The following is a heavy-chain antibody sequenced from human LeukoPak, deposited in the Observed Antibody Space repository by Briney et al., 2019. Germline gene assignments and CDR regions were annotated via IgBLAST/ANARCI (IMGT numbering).Heavy chain of an antibody. CDR3: ARRDIVVVPGYDSSGLRVAFDI. Sequence: PGESLKISCKGSGYSFTSYWIGWVRQMPGKGLEWMGIIYPGDSDTRYSPSFQGQVTISADKSISTAYLQWSSLKASDTAMYYCARRDIVVVPGYDSSGLRVAFDIWGQGTMVTVSS. J-gene: IGHJ3*02. V-gene: IGHV5-51*01. D-gene: IGHD2-2*01. CDR1: GYSFTSYW. CDR2: IYPGDSDT.